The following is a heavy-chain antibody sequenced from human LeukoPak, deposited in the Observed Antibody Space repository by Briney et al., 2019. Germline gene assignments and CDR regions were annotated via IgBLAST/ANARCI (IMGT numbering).Heavy chain of an antibody. Sequence: GESLKTSCKGSGYSFTSYWIAWVRQMPGKGLERMGIIYPSDSETRYSPPFQGQVTISADKSTTTAYLQWSSLKASDTAMYYCVRRPSRTGAEFDSWGQGTLVTVSS. J-gene: IGHJ4*02. CDR3: VRRPSRTGAEFDS. D-gene: IGHD1-26*01. CDR2: IYPSDSET. V-gene: IGHV5-51*01. CDR1: GYSFTSYW.